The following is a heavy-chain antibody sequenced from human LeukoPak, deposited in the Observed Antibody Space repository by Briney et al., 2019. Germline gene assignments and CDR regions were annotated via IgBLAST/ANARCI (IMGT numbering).Heavy chain of an antibody. CDR1: GFTFSSYG. D-gene: IGHD6-19*01. CDR3: AKAARIAVARYYYYYMDV. V-gene: IGHV3-30*02. J-gene: IGHJ6*03. CDR2: IRYDGSNK. Sequence: GGSLRLSCAASGFTFSSYGMHWVRQAPGKGLEWVAFIRYDGSNKYYADSVKGRFTISRDNSKNTLYLQMNSLRAEDTAVYYCAKAARIAVARYYYYYMDVWGKGTTVTISS.